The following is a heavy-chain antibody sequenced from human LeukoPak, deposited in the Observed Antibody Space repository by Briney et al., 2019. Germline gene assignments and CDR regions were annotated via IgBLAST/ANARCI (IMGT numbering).Heavy chain of an antibody. D-gene: IGHD4-11*01. J-gene: IGHJ5*02. V-gene: IGHV4-34*01. CDR3: AKGRRVRNYEYWFDP. CDR1: GGSLSGHY. CDR2: IDHTGDT. Sequence: PSETLSLTCAVHGGSLSGHYWTWVRQPLGKGLEWIGEIDHTGDTNYQPSLKSRVTMSVDTSKNQFSLKLRSVTAAETAMYYCAKGRRVRNYEYWFDPWGQGTLVTVSS.